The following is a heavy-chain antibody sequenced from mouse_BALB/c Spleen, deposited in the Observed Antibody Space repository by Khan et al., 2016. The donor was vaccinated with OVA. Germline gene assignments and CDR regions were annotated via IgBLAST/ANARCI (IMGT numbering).Heavy chain of an antibody. V-gene: IGHV3-2*02. CDR3: ARKDYYDYDPFPY. CDR1: GYSITSEYT. CDR2: ISYSGNT. J-gene: IGHJ3*01. D-gene: IGHD2-4*01. Sequence: VQLQQSGPGLVKPSQSLSLTCTVTGYSITSEYTWNWIRQFPGNKLEWMGFISYSGNTRYNSSLKSRISITRDTYKNQFFLQLNSVTSEDTATYYCARKDYYDYDPFPYWGQGTLVTVSA.